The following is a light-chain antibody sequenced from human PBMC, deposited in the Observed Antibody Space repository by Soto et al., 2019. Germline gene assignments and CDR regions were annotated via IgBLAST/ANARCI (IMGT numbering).Light chain of an antibody. CDR2: NAS. V-gene: IGKV3-11*01. Sequence: EIFLTQSPATLSLSPWERAILSWRASQSVSTFLAWFQQKPGQPPRLLIYNASNRTTGIPARFSGSGSGTDFTLTISSLEPEDFAVYYCQQRGDWSPITFGQGTRLEI. J-gene: IGKJ5*01. CDR3: QQRGDWSPIT. CDR1: QSVSTF.